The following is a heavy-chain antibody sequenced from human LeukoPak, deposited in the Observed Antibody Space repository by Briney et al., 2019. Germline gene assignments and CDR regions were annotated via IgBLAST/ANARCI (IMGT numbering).Heavy chain of an antibody. CDR3: ARAALDY. CDR2: ITSYNGDT. Sequence: ASVKVSCKASGYTLTNYTVTWVRQAPGQGLEWMDWITSYNGDTHYAQKFQGRVTMTTDTSASTAYMELRSLRSDDTAVYFCARAALDYWGQGTLVTVSS. J-gene: IGHJ4*02. CDR1: GYTLTNYT. V-gene: IGHV1-18*04.